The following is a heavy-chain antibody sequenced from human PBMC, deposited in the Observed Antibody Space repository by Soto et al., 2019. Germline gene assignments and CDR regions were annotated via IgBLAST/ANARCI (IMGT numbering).Heavy chain of an antibody. Sequence: SETLSLTCSVSGASLLSSYWSWVRQPAGKGLEWIGHIFSSGRTSYNPSLKSRLTMSIDTSKNLFSLNLSSATAADTAVYYCAKGWDVKYFDKWGQGTLVTVSS. V-gene: IGHV4-4*07. CDR1: GASLLSSY. CDR3: AKGWDVKYFDK. J-gene: IGHJ4*02. D-gene: IGHD1-26*01. CDR2: IFSSGRT.